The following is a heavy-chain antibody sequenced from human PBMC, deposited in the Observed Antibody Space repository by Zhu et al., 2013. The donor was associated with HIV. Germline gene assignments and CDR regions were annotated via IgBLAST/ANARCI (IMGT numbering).Heavy chain of an antibody. V-gene: IGHV1-69*06. CDR1: GGTFSSYA. J-gene: IGHJ4*02. D-gene: IGHD2-8*01. CDR3: ASPGSAEYCTNGVCPIWGW. Sequence: QVQLVQSGAEVKKPGSSVKVSCKASGGTFSSYAISWVRQAPGQGLEWMGGIIPIFGTANYAQKFQGRVTITADKSTSTAYMELSSLRSEDTAVYYCASPGSAEYCTNGVCPIWGWWGQGTLVTVSS. CDR2: IIPIFGTA.